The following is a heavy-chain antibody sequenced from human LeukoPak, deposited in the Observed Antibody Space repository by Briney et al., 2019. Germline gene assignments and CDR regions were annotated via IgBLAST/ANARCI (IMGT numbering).Heavy chain of an antibody. CDR1: GFTFSSYS. V-gene: IGHV3-48*04. CDR3: AREGFFMVRGVIIRKGYFDY. D-gene: IGHD3-10*01. J-gene: IGHJ4*02. CDR2: ISSSSSTI. Sequence: PGGSLRLSCAASGFTFSSYSMTWVRQAPGKGLEWVSYISSSSSTIYYADSVKGRFTISRDNAKNSLYLQINSLRAEDTAVYYCAREGFFMVRGVIIRKGYFDYWGQGTLVTVSS.